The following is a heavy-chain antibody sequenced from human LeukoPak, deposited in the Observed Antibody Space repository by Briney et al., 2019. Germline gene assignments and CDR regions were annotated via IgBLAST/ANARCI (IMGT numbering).Heavy chain of an antibody. V-gene: IGHV4-4*07. J-gene: IGHJ3*02. D-gene: IGHD3-10*01. Sequence: SETLSLTCTVSGGSISSYYWSWIRQPAGKGLEWIGRIYTSGGTNYNPSLKSRVTMSVDTSKNQFSLKLSSVTAADTAVYYCARARRQLWFGELLSNVDAFDIWGQGTMVTVPS. CDR2: IYTSGGT. CDR3: ARARRQLWFGELLSNVDAFDI. CDR1: GGSISSYY.